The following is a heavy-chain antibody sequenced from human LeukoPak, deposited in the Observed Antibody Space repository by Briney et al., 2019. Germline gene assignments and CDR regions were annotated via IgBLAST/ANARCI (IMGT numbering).Heavy chain of an antibody. D-gene: IGHD3-3*01. CDR2: IYTSGRT. Sequence: SETLSLTCTVSGGSISSYYWSWIRQPAGKGLEWIGRIYTSGRTNYNPSLKSRVTMSVDTSKNQFSLKLSSVTAADTAVYYCARVSLDYDFWSGSALEDYYYGMDVWGQGATVTVSS. J-gene: IGHJ6*02. CDR1: GGSISSYY. CDR3: ARVSLDYDFWSGSALEDYYYGMDV. V-gene: IGHV4-4*07.